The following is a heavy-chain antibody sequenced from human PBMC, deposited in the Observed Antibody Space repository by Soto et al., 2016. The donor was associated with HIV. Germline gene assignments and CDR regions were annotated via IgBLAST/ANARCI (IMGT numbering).Heavy chain of an antibody. Sequence: QVQLQESGPGLVKPSQTLSLTCTVSGASISSGPYYWTWIRQHPGKGLEWIGYLYYSGNSNYNPSLKSRVSISVDTSKNQFSLTLSSVTAADTAMYYCARENRNFLYEFVVLLQMLYDIWGQGTIWHGLF. CDR1: GASISSGPYY. J-gene: IGHJ3*02. CDR2: LYYSGNS. V-gene: IGHV4-31*03. D-gene: IGHD2-15*01. CDR3: ARENRNFLYEFVVLLQMLYDI.